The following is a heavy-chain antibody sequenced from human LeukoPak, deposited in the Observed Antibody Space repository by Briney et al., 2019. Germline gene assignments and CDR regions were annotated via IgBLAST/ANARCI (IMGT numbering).Heavy chain of an antibody. CDR2: ISASGGSP. D-gene: IGHD3-16*01. CDR3: ARFRWGDYYYYGVDV. Sequence: QPGGSLRLSCVASGFTFTSYAMSWVRQAPGKGLEWGSTISASGGSPYYADSVKGRFTISRDTSKNIVYLLLNSLRAEDTAIYYCARFRWGDYYYYGVDVWGQGTTVTVSS. CDR1: GFTFTSYA. V-gene: IGHV3-23*01. J-gene: IGHJ6*02.